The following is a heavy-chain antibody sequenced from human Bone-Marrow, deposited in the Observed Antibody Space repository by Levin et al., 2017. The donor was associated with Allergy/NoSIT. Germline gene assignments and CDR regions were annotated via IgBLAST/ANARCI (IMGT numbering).Heavy chain of an antibody. CDR1: GVSVSRSNYY. Sequence: PSQTLSLTCSVSGVSVSRSNYYWSWIRQSPGKGLEWIAYTYYTGYTVYNPSLKSRVTISLDLSMNQLSLTMGSLTTADTAIYYCVRQPESTAAFDVWGQGTDVTVSS. D-gene: IGHD5-18*01. CDR3: VRQPESTAAFDV. V-gene: IGHV4-61*01. J-gene: IGHJ3*01. CDR2: TYYTGYT.